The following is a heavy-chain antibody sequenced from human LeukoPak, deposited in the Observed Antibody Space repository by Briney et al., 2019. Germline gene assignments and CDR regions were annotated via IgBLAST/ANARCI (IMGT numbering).Heavy chain of an antibody. CDR1: GGSFSGYY. J-gene: IGHJ4*02. CDR3: ARATLYSPKHNVVLRYPRGSGGYFDY. D-gene: IGHD3-9*01. V-gene: IGHV4-34*01. Sequence: SETLSLTCAVYGGSFSGYYWSWIRQPPGKGLEWIGEINHSGSTNYNPSLKSRVTISVDTSKNQFSLKLSSVTAADTAVYYCARATLYSPKHNVVLRYPRGSGGYFDYWGQGTLVTVS. CDR2: INHSGST.